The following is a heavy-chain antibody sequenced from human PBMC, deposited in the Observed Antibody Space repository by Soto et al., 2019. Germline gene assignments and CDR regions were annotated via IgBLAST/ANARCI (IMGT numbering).Heavy chain of an antibody. D-gene: IGHD2-21*01. CDR2: ISCDGSIK. CDR1: GLTFSHYG. J-gene: IGHJ4*02. V-gene: IGHV3-30*18. CDR3: AKDEDYCVSSKYDN. Sequence: QGLLVESGGGVVQPGRSLRLSCVASGLTFSHYGMQWVRQVPGKGLEWVAVISCDGSIKFYEDSVKGRFTISRDNSRNTLYLEMNGLTPKNPTVYYSAKDEDYCVSSKYDNWTRATLVTVSS.